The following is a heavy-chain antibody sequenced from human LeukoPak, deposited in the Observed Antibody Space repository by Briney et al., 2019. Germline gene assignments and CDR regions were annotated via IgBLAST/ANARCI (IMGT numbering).Heavy chain of an antibody. CDR3: ARDSYSSSWYGYFDY. Sequence: ASVKVSCKASGYTFTSYYMHWVRQAPGQGLEWMGIISPSGGSTSYAQKFQGRVTMTRDTSTSTVYMELSSLRSEDTAVYYCARDSYSSSWYGYFDYWGQGTLVTVSS. J-gene: IGHJ4*02. CDR1: GYTFTSYY. V-gene: IGHV1-46*01. CDR2: ISPSGGST. D-gene: IGHD6-13*01.